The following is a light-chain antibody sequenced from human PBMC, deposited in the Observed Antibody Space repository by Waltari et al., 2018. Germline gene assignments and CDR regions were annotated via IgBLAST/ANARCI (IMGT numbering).Light chain of an antibody. CDR3: QQSRQWPRRT. CDR1: ESVGTD. J-gene: IGKJ2*01. V-gene: IGKV3D-15*01. CDR2: YAN. Sequence: EIVMTQSPVTMSVSPGEGVTLSCTASESVGTDVAWYRPKPGQPPRLLIYYANDRATGVPARISGSGSGTDLTLTISSLEPEDFAVYYCQQSRQWPRRTFGQGTKLEI.